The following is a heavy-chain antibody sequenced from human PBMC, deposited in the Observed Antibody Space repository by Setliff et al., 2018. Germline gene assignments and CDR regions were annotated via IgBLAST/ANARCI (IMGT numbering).Heavy chain of an antibody. CDR1: GFSLSTSGVG. Sequence: SGPTLVNPTQTLTLTCTFSGFSLSTSGVGVGWIRQPPGKALEWLALIYWDDDKRYSPSLKSRLTITKDTSKNQVVLTMTNMDPVDTATYYCAHRVIAVAGTGDAFDIWGQGTMVTVSS. J-gene: IGHJ3*02. CDR3: AHRVIAVAGTGDAFDI. D-gene: IGHD6-19*01. CDR2: IYWDDDK. V-gene: IGHV2-5*02.